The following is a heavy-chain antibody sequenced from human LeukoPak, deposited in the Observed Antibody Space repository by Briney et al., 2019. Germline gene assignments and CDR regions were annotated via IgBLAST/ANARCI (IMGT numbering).Heavy chain of an antibody. D-gene: IGHD3-10*01. CDR3: ASTIMVRGVIIPFDY. CDR2: ISSSSYI. Sequence: GGSLRLSCAASGFTFSSYSMNWVRQAPGKGLEWVSSISSSSYIYYADSVKGRFTISRDNAKNSLYLQMNSLRAEGTAVYYCASTIMVRGVIIPFDYWGQGTLVTVSS. CDR1: GFTFSSYS. J-gene: IGHJ4*02. V-gene: IGHV3-21*01.